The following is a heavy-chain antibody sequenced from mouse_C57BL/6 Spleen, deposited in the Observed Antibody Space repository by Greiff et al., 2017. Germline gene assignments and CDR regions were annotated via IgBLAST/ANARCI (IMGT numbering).Heavy chain of an antibody. Sequence: EVQLVESGPGLVKPSQSLSLTCSVPGYSITSGYYWNWIRQFPGNKLEWMGYISYDGSNNYNPSLKNRISITRDTSKNQLFLKLNSVTTEDTATYYCAREGRGGYFDVWGTGTTVTVSS. J-gene: IGHJ1*03. CDR2: ISYDGSN. D-gene: IGHD3-3*01. CDR1: GYSITSGYY. V-gene: IGHV3-6*01. CDR3: AREGRGGYFDV.